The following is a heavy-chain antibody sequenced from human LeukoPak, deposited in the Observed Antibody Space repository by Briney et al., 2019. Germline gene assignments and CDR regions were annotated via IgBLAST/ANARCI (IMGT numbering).Heavy chain of an antibody. D-gene: IGHD1-26*01. CDR1: GGSISSSSYY. Sequence: SATLSLTCTVSGGSISSSSYYWGWIRQPPGKGLEWIGSIYYSGSTYYNPSLKSRVTISVDTSKNQFSLKLSSVTAADTAVYYCARHTKSVGATTAIDYWGQVTLVTVSS. V-gene: IGHV4-39*01. J-gene: IGHJ4*02. CDR2: IYYSGST. CDR3: ARHTKSVGATTAIDY.